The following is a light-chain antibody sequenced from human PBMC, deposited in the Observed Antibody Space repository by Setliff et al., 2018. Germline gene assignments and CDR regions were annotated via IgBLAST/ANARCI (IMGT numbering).Light chain of an antibody. CDR2: DVS. J-gene: IGLJ1*01. V-gene: IGLV2-14*03. CDR3: SSFRGGTSPFV. CDR1: SSDVGNYIY. Sequence: QSVLTQPASMSGSPGQTITISCTGTSSDVGNYIYVSWYQQHPGRAPKLMIYDVSTRPSGISYRFSGSKSGNTASLTISGLQAEDEADYYCSSFRGGTSPFVFGTGTKVTVL.